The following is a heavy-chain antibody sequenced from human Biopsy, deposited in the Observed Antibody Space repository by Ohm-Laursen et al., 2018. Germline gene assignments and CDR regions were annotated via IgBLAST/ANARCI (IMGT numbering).Heavy chain of an antibody. Sequence: SDTLSLTCTVSGGSIKSYYWNWIRQSPGKGLEWIGFTYYTGHTNYNPSLKSRATISVDTSKNQFSLKVISVTAADTAVYYCARLTGDPSYWGQGILVTVSS. CDR1: GGSIKSYY. D-gene: IGHD7-27*01. J-gene: IGHJ4*02. V-gene: IGHV4-59*07. CDR2: TYYTGHT. CDR3: ARLTGDPSY.